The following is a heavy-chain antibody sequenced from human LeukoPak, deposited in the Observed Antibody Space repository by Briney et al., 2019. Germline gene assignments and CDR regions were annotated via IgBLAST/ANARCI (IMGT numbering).Heavy chain of an antibody. D-gene: IGHD3-10*01. J-gene: IGHJ2*01. CDR1: GFTFSDHC. CDR2: ARNKANSYTT. V-gene: IGHV3-72*01. CDR3: ARESGGGVLGYFDL. Sequence: GGSLRLSCAASGFTFSDHCMDWVRQAPGKGLEWVGRARNKANSYTTEYAASVKGRFTISRDDSKKSLYLQMNSLKTEDTAVYYCARESGGGVLGYFDLWGRGTLVSVSS.